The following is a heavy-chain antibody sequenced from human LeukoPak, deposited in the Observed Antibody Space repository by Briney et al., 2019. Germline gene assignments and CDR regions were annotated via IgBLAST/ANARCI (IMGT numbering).Heavy chain of an antibody. CDR2: ISVYNGNT. CDR3: ARYCTNGLCEYYYMDV. V-gene: IGHV1-18*01. J-gene: IGHJ6*03. D-gene: IGHD2-8*01. Sequence: GASVKVSCKASGYTFSTYGISWVRQAPGQGLEWMGWISVYNGNTYYAQRLQGRVTMTTDTSTSTAYMELRSLRSDDTAVYYCARYCTNGLCEYYYMDVWGKGTTVTVSS. CDR1: GYTFSTYG.